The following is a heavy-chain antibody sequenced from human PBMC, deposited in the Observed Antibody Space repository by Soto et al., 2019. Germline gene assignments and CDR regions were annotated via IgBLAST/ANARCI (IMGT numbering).Heavy chain of an antibody. Sequence: QVQLQESGPGLLKPSGTLSLTCTVSGDSMSSSNWWNWVRQPPGKGLEWIGEAHHSGRTNYNPSLTSRVTISVDRSQNLFTLNLASVTDADTDVYYCVRAEASGLDYWGQGILVTVSS. CDR1: GDSMSSSNW. CDR3: VRAEASGLDY. CDR2: AHHSGRT. J-gene: IGHJ4*02. D-gene: IGHD3-10*01. V-gene: IGHV4-4*02.